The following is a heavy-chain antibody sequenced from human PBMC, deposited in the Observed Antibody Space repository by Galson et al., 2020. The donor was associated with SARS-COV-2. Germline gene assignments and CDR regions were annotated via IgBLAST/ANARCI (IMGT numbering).Heavy chain of an antibody. D-gene: IGHD2-8*01. J-gene: IGHJ5*02. CDR3: ATSGAMALLDGFDP. CDR1: GYTLTELS. CDR2: FDPEDGET. Sequence: ASVKVSCKVSGYTLTELSMHWVRQAPGKGLEWMGGFDPEDGETIYAQKFQGRVTMTEDTSTDTAYMELSSLRSEDTAVYYCATSGAMALLDGFDPGGQGTLVTVSS. V-gene: IGHV1-24*01.